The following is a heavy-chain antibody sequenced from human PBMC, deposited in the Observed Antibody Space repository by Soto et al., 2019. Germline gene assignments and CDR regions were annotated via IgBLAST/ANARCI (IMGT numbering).Heavy chain of an antibody. V-gene: IGHV1-69*06. CDR2: IIPIFGTA. Sequence: SVXVSFKCSGGTFSIYAIIFLRQAPGQGLECMGGIIPIFGTANYAQKFQGRVTITADKSTSTAYMELSSLRSEDTAVYYCARDMDKAMVQFDYWGQGTLVTVSS. J-gene: IGHJ4*02. D-gene: IGHD5-18*01. CDR1: GGTFSIYA. CDR3: ARDMDKAMVQFDY.